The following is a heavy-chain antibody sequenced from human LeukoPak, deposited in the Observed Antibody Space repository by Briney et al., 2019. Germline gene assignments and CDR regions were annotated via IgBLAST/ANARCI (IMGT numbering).Heavy chain of an antibody. Sequence: ASVKVSCKASGGTFSSYAISWVRQAPGQGLEWMGGIIPIFGTANYAQKFQGRVTITADESTSTAYMELSSLRSEDTAVYYCARGSNYYDSGGYYYHWFDPWGQGTLVTVSS. J-gene: IGHJ5*02. CDR3: ARGSNYYDSGGYYYHWFDP. CDR1: GGTFSSYA. CDR2: IIPIFGTA. D-gene: IGHD3-22*01. V-gene: IGHV1-69*13.